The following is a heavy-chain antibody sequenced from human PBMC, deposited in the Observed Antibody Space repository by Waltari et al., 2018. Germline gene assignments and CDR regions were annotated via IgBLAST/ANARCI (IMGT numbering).Heavy chain of an antibody. D-gene: IGHD3-9*01. CDR3: ARHGIRLGLYYFDY. V-gene: IGHV3-48*03. CDR2: SRNSGSTI. J-gene: IGHJ4*02. CDR1: GFVFRSFD. Sequence: EVKLVESGGGLVQPGGSLRLSCEASGFVFRSFDMNWVRQAPGKGLEWMSHSRNSGSTIYDADAVKGRFSISRDNAKESLFLQMNSLRAEDTAVYYCARHGIRLGLYYFDYWGQGALVTVSS.